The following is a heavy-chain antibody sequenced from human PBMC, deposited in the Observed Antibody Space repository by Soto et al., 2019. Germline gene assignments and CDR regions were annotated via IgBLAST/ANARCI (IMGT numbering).Heavy chain of an antibody. CDR2: IIPILGIA. D-gene: IGHD2-2*01. CDR1: GGTFSSYT. CDR3: ARDFDCSRTSCPDY. Sequence: GSSVKVSWKASGGTFSSYTISWVRQAPGQGIEWMGRIIPILGIANYAQKFQGRVTITADKSTSTAYMELSSLRSEDTAVYYCARDFDCSRTSCPDYWRQLSVVRVAS. V-gene: IGHV1-69*04. J-gene: IGHJ4*02.